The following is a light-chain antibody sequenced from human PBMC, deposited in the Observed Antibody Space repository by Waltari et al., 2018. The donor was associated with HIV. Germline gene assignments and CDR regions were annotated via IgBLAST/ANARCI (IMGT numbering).Light chain of an antibody. V-gene: IGKV3-15*01. J-gene: IGKJ1*01. CDR1: QSVSSN. Sequence: EIVLTQSPATLSVSPGERATLSCRASQSVSSNLAWYQQQPGQAPRRLIYGASTRATGIPAKFSGSGSGTEFTLTISSLQSEDFAVYYCQQYYNWPRTFGQGTKVEIK. CDR3: QQYYNWPRT. CDR2: GAS.